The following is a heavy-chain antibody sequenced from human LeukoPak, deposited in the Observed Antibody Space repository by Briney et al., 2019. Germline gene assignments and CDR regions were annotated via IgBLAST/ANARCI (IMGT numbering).Heavy chain of an antibody. D-gene: IGHD6-19*01. CDR3: ARDKVTMVAVAGKAIDY. CDR2: ISSSGSTI. CDR1: GFTFSDYY. Sequence: GGSLRLSCAASGFTFSDYYMSWIRQAPGKGLEWVSYISSSGSTIYYADSVKGRFTISRDNAKNSLYLQMNSLRAEDTAVYYCARDKVTMVAVAGKAIDYWGQGTLVTVSS. V-gene: IGHV3-11*04. J-gene: IGHJ4*02.